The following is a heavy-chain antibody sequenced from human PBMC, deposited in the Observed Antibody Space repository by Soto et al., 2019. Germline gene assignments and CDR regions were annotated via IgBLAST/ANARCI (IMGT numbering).Heavy chain of an antibody. D-gene: IGHD2-15*01. CDR3: ARSMVVAANIIDY. J-gene: IGHJ4*02. Sequence: QVQLQESGPGLVKPSQTLSLTCTVSGGSISSGDYYWSWIRQPPGKGLEWIGYIYYSGSTYYNPSLKIRVXXTXDXXKNQFSLKLSSVTVADTAVYYGARSMVVAANIIDYWGQGTLVTVSS. CDR1: GGSISSGDYY. V-gene: IGHV4-30-4*01. CDR2: IYYSGST.